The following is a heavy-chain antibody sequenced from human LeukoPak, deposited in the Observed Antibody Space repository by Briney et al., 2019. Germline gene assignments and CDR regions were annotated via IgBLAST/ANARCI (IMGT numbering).Heavy chain of an antibody. J-gene: IGHJ4*02. CDR1: RASISTYY. CDR2: IYISGST. CDR3: ARDLYYYDSSGYFDY. V-gene: IGHV4-4*07. D-gene: IGHD3-22*01. Sequence: PSETLSLTCTVSRASISTYYWTWIRQPAGKGLEWIGHIYISGSTNYNPSLKSRVTMSLDTSRNQFSLKLPSVTAADTAVYYCARDLYYYDSSGYFDYWGQGTLVTVSS.